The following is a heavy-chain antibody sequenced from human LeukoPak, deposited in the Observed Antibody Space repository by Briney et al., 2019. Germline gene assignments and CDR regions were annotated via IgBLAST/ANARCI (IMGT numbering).Heavy chain of an antibody. D-gene: IGHD1-1*01. J-gene: IGHJ4*02. CDR3: ARGTFFDY. Sequence: ASVKVSRKASGYTLTSYGISWVRQAPGQELEGMGWISAYNGKTKYEQKFQGRVTMTTDTSTSTAYMELRSLRSDDTAVYYCARGTFFDYWGQGTLVTVSS. CDR1: GYTLTSYG. V-gene: IGHV1-18*01. CDR2: ISAYNGKT.